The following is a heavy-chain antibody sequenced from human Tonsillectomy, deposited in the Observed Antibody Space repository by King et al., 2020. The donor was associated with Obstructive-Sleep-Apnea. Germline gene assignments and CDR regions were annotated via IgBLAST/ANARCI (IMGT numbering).Heavy chain of an antibody. CDR1: GFTFISYA. CDR3: ARDGHDKAFDV. J-gene: IGHJ3*01. D-gene: IGHD3-22*01. V-gene: IGHV3-30-3*01. Sequence: VQLVESGGGVVQPGRSLRLSCSASGFTFISYAMHWVHQAPGKGLEWVAVISYDGSNKYYADSVRGRFTISRDNSKNTLYLQMNSLRAEDTAVYSCARDGHDKAFDVWGQGTMVTVSS. CDR2: ISYDGSNK.